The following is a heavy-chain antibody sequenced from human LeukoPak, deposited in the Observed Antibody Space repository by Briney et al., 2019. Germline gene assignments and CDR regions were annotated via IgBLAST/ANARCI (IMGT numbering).Heavy chain of an antibody. D-gene: IGHD3-10*01. CDR3: ARGRRRYNWFDP. CDR2: IVVGSGNT. CDR1: GFTFTSSA. V-gene: IGHV1-58*02. Sequence: SVKVSCKASGFTFTSSAMQWVRQARGQRLEWIGWIVVGSGNTNYAQKFQERVTITRDMSTSTAYMELSSLRSEDTAVYYCARGRRRYNWFDPWGQGTLVTVSS. J-gene: IGHJ5*02.